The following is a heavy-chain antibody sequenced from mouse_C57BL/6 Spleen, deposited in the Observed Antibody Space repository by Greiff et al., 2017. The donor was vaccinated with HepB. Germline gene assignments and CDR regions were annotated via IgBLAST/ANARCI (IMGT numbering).Heavy chain of an antibody. D-gene: IGHD2-3*01. J-gene: IGHJ3*01. CDR1: GYTFTSYW. CDR3: ARAGYDPFAY. V-gene: IGHV1-64*01. CDR2: IHPNSGST. Sequence: VQLQQPGAELVKPGASVKLSCKASGYTFTSYWMHWVKQRPGQGLEWIGMIHPNSGSTNYNEKFKSKATLTVDKSSSTAYMQLSSLTSEDSAVYYCARAGYDPFAYWGQGTLVTVSA.